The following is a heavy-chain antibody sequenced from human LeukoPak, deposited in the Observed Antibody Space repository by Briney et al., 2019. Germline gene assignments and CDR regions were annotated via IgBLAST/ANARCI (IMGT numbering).Heavy chain of an antibody. CDR3: ARGSYDYGDYVPYYYYYMDV. CDR2: ISSGSSYI. J-gene: IGHJ6*03. CDR1: GFTFSSYS. D-gene: IGHD4-17*01. V-gene: IGHV3-21*01. Sequence: GGSLRLSCAASGFTFSSYSMNWVRQAPGKGLEWVSSISSGSSYIYYAGSVKGRFTIYRDNAKNSLYLQMNSLRAEDTAVYYCARGSYDYGDYVPYYYYYMDVWGKGTTVTVSS.